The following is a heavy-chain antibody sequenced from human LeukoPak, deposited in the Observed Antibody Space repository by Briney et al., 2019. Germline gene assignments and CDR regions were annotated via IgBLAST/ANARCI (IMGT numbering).Heavy chain of an antibody. D-gene: IGHD2-2*01. CDR1: GGSISSGGYY. V-gene: IGHV4-61*08. CDR2: IYYSGST. Sequence: ASQTLSLTCAVSGGSISSGGYYWSWLRQPPGKGLEWIGYIYYSGSTNYNPSLKSRVTISVDTSKNQFSLKLSSVTAADTAVYYCARYIVVVPAANTFDYWGQGTLVTVSS. CDR3: ARYIVVVPAANTFDY. J-gene: IGHJ4*02.